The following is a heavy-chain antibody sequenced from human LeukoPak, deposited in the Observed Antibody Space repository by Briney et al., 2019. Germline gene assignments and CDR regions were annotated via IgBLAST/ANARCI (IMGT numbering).Heavy chain of an antibody. Sequence: ASVKVSCKASGYTFTSYGISWVRQAPGQGLEWMGWISAYNGNTNYAQKLQGRVTMTTDTSTSTAYMELRSLRSDDTAVYYCARDEYCSGGSCYSQRYYFDYWGQGTLVNVSS. V-gene: IGHV1-18*01. CDR3: ARDEYCSGGSCYSQRYYFDY. D-gene: IGHD2-15*01. CDR2: ISAYNGNT. J-gene: IGHJ4*02. CDR1: GYTFTSYG.